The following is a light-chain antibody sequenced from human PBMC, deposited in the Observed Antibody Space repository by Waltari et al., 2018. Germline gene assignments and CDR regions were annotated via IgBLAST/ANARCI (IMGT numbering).Light chain of an antibody. CDR3: QSADSRGSYHWV. Sequence: SYELTQPPSVSVSPGQTATIPCSGDVIPNPHVYWYQQKPGQAPVRVMKKDTERPSGIPERFSGSSSGATVALTISGVQAEDEADYYCQSADSRGSYHWVFGGGTKLTVL. V-gene: IGLV3-25*03. CDR1: VIPNPH. J-gene: IGLJ3*02. CDR2: KDT.